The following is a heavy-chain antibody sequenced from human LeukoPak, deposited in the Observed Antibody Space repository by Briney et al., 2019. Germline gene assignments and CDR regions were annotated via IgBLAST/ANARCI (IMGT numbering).Heavy chain of an antibody. Sequence: PSETLSLTCSVSSGSMSSHYWSWIRQPPGKGLEWIGYIYNNESTNYNPSLRSRVTISVGTSENQFSLKLTSVTAADTAVYYCARRRVAAALFFDYWGQGTLVTVSS. CDR3: ARRRVAAALFFDY. CDR1: SGSMSSHY. CDR2: IYNNEST. V-gene: IGHV4-59*11. D-gene: IGHD6-13*01. J-gene: IGHJ4*02.